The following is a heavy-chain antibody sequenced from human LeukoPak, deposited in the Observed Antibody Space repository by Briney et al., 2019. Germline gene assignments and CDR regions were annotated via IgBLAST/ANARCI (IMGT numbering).Heavy chain of an antibody. CDR2: IYYSGST. D-gene: IGHD3-9*01. CDR1: GGSISSNY. CDR3: ARDRRDILTCYSSFDY. J-gene: IGHJ4*02. V-gene: IGHV4-59*01. Sequence: SETLSLTCTVSGGSISSNYWSWIRQPPGKGLEWIGDIYYSGSTNYNPSLKSRVTISVDTSKKQFSLKLSSVTAADTAVYYCARDRRDILTCYSSFDYWGQGTLVTVSP.